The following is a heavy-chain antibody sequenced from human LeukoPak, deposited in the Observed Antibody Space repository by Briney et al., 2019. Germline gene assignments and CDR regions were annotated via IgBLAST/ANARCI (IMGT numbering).Heavy chain of an antibody. Sequence: ASVKVSCKASGYTFTGYYMHWVRQAPGQGLEWMGWINPNSGGTNYAQKSQGRVTMTRDTSISTAYMELSRLRSDDTAVYYCARGGISVYDILTGYYHFDYWGQGTLVTVSS. CDR3: ARGGISVYDILTGYYHFDY. J-gene: IGHJ4*02. CDR1: GYTFTGYY. CDR2: INPNSGGT. V-gene: IGHV1-2*02. D-gene: IGHD3-9*01.